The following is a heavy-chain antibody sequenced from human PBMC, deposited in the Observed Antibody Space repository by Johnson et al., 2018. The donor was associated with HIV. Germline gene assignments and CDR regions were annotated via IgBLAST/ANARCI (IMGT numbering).Heavy chain of an antibody. Sequence: VQLVESGGGLVQPGGSLRLSFAASGFTVSSNYMSWVRQAPGKGLEWVSLIYSGGNADYADSVKGRLTISRANSQTTLYLQMSSLRTEDTAVYYCARELGGELDAFDIWGQGTMVTVSS. CDR1: GFTVSSNY. CDR2: IYSGGNA. J-gene: IGHJ3*02. V-gene: IGHV3-66*02. CDR3: ARELGGELDAFDI. D-gene: IGHD1-26*01.